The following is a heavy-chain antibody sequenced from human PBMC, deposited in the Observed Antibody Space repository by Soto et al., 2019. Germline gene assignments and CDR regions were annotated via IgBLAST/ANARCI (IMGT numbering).Heavy chain of an antibody. J-gene: IGHJ1*01. D-gene: IGHD6-19*01. Sequence: GGSLRLSCAASGFTFSSYGMHWVRQAPGKGLEWVAVISYYGSNKYYADSVKGRFTISKDNSKNMLYLQMTSLRAEDTAVYYSAKDAVEAVAPGLGYFQHWGQGTLVTVSS. V-gene: IGHV3-30*18. CDR1: GFTFSSYG. CDR2: ISYYGSNK. CDR3: AKDAVEAVAPGLGYFQH.